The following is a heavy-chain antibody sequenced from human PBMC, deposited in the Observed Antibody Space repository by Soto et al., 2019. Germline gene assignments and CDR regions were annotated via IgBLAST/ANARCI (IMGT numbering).Heavy chain of an antibody. CDR1: GLTFSSYA. CDR3: AKIPPASDYYDITADQWYFDL. Sequence: EVQLLESGGGLVQPGGSLRLSCAASGLTFSSYAMSWVRQAPGKGLEWVSGIRSGGGSTYYADSVKGRFTVSRDKSKNPLFLHMTSLSDEDTALYYCAKIPPASDYYDITADQWYFDLWGRGTLVTVSS. J-gene: IGHJ2*01. CDR2: IRSGGGST. V-gene: IGHV3-23*01. D-gene: IGHD3-22*01.